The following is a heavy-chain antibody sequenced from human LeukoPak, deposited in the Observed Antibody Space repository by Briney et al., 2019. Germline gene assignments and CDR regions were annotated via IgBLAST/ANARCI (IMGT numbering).Heavy chain of an antibody. CDR3: ATGGGIAVSHI. Sequence: SETLSLTCSVSGGSISGSADYWDWIRQPPGKGLEWIGSIYYSGTTYYDPSLKSRVTISVDTSKSQFSLKLTSVTAADTALYFCATGGGIAVSHIWGQGTLVTVSS. V-gene: IGHV4-39*01. CDR2: IYYSGTT. D-gene: IGHD6-19*01. J-gene: IGHJ4*02. CDR1: GGSISGSADY.